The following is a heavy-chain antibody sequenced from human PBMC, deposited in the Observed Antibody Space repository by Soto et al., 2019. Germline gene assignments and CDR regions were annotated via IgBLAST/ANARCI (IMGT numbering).Heavy chain of an antibody. CDR3: AKDDSSGYYGCRNY. Sequence: QVQLVESGGGGVQPVRSLRLSCAASGFTLSSYGMHWVRQAQGKGLERVAVISYDGSNKYYADSVKGRFTISRDNSKNTLYLQMNRLRAEDTAVYYCAKDDSSGYYGCRNYWGQGTLVTVSS. D-gene: IGHD3-22*01. CDR2: ISYDGSNK. J-gene: IGHJ4*02. V-gene: IGHV3-30*18. CDR1: GFTLSSYG.